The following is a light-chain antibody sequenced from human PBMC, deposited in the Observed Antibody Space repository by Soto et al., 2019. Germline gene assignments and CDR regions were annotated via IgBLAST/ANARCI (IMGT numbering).Light chain of an antibody. V-gene: IGKV3-15*01. Sequence: EVVMTQSPATLSVSPGERATLSCRASQRVFTNLAWFQQRPGQAPRLLIYGASTRATGIPARFSGSGSGAEFTLTISSLQSEDFAVYYCQQYNNWHYTFGQGTKLEIK. CDR3: QQYNNWHYT. CDR1: QRVFTN. CDR2: GAS. J-gene: IGKJ2*01.